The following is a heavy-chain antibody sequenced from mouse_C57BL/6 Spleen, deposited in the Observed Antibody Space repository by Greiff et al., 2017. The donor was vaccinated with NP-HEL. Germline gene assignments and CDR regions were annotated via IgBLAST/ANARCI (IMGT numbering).Heavy chain of an antibody. CDR1: GYTFTDYE. D-gene: IGHD2-1*01. V-gene: IGHV1-15*01. CDR3: TVIYYGNYNFDY. CDR2: IDPETGGT. Sequence: QVQLQQSGAELVRPGASVTLSCKASGYTFTDYEMHWVKQTPVHGLEWIGAIDPETGGTAYNQKFKGKAILTADKSSSTAYMELRSLTSEDSAVYYCTVIYYGNYNFDYWGQGTTLTVSS. J-gene: IGHJ2*01.